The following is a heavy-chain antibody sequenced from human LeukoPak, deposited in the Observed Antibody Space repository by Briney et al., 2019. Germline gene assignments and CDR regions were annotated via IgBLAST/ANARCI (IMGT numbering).Heavy chain of an antibody. CDR2: TNSDGSST. V-gene: IGHV3-74*01. Sequence: GGSLRLSCAASDFTFSTYWMHWVRQAPGQGLVWVSRTNSDGSSTAYADSVKGRFTISRDNAKNTLYLQMNSLRAEDTAAYYCARDRSGPDYWGQGTLVTVSS. J-gene: IGHJ4*02. CDR3: ARDRSGPDY. CDR1: DFTFSTYW.